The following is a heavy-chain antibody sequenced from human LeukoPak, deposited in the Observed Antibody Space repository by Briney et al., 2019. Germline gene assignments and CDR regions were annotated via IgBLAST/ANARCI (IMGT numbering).Heavy chain of an antibody. CDR1: GFTFSSYS. CDR2: ISSSSSYI. D-gene: IGHD5-18*01. J-gene: IGHJ4*02. Sequence: GGSLRLSCAASGFTFSSYSMNWVRQAPGKGLEWVSSISSSSSYIYYADSVKGRFTISRDNAKNSLYLQMNSLRAEDTAVYYCAREFGYSYGRHFDYWGQGTLVTVSS. CDR3: AREFGYSYGRHFDY. V-gene: IGHV3-21*01.